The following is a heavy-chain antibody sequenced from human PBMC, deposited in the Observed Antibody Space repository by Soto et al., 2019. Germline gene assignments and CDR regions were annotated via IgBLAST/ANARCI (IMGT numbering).Heavy chain of an antibody. CDR2: ISAYNGNT. V-gene: IGHV1-18*01. CDR3: AREVLRGDYARAPDY. CDR1: GYTFTSYG. D-gene: IGHD4-17*01. J-gene: IGHJ4*02. Sequence: ASVKVSCKASGYTFTSYGISWVRQAPGQGLEWMGWISAYNGNTNYAQKLQGRVTMTTDTSTSTAYMELRSLRSDDTAVYYCAREVLRGDYARAPDYWGQGTLVTVSS.